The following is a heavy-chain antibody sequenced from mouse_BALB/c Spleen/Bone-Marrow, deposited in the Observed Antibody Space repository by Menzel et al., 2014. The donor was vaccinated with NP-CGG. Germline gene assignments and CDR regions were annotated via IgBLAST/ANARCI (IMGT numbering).Heavy chain of an antibody. Sequence: QVQLQQSGAELARPGASVKLSCKTSGYTFTSYWINWVKQRPGQGLEWIGNIYPSDNYTNYNQKFKDKATLTVDISSTTAYMQLSSPTSEESAVYYCTRTYEYFDYWGQGTTLTVSS. D-gene: IGHD2-3*01. V-gene: IGHV1-69*02. CDR2: IYPSDNYT. CDR1: GYTFTSYW. CDR3: TRTYEYFDY. J-gene: IGHJ2*01.